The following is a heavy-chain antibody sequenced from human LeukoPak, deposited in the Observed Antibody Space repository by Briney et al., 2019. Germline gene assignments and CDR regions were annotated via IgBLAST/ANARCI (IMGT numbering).Heavy chain of an antibody. CDR3: ARARAAYFALFQH. Sequence: PGGSLRLSCAASGFTVSSTCMSWVRQAPGKGLEWVSFIYSGDTTYYADSVKGRFTISRDNAQNSLFLQMNSLRAEDTAVYFCARARAAYFALFQHWGQGSLVIVSS. D-gene: IGHD3-9*01. J-gene: IGHJ1*01. CDR1: GFTVSSTC. V-gene: IGHV3-53*01. CDR2: IYSGDTT.